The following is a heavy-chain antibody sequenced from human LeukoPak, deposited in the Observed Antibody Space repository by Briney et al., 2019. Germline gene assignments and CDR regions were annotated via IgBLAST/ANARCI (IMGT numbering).Heavy chain of an antibody. D-gene: IGHD1-26*01. CDR2: IDPNTGDT. CDR3: ARDRSLTEKYSGRYFHDY. Sequence: ASVKVSCKASGYTFTGYYIHWVRQAPGQGLEWMGWIDPNTGDTKYTQKFQGRISMTRDTSSSTAYMELSRLTSDDTALYYCARDRSLTEKYSGRYFHDYWGQGTLDTVSS. CDR1: GYTFTGYY. J-gene: IGHJ4*02. V-gene: IGHV1-2*02.